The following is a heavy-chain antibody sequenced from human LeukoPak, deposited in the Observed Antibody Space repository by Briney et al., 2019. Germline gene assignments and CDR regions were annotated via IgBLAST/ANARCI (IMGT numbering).Heavy chain of an antibody. V-gene: IGHV1-8*01. Sequence: ASVKVSCKASGNAFSSYEINWVRQATGQGLEWLGWMNPNSGNTGCAQKFQGRVTMTRNTSISTAYMELSSLRSEDTAVYYCARGNYFGSGSFDNWGQGTLVTVSS. D-gene: IGHD3-10*01. CDR2: MNPNSGNT. J-gene: IGHJ4*02. CDR3: ARGNYFGSGSFDN. CDR1: GNAFSSYE.